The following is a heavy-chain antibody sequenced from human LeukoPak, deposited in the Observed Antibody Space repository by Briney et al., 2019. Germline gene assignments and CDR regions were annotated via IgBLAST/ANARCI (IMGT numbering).Heavy chain of an antibody. CDR3: ARQAYFGSGSYRGDAFDI. CDR2: IYPGDSDT. CDR1: GYSFSNYW. Sequence: GESLKISCKGSGYSFSNYWSGWVRQMPGKGLEWVGIIYPGDSDTRYSPSFQGQVTISADESINTAYLQWSSLKASDTAMYYCARQAYFGSGSYRGDAFDIWGQGTMVTVSS. V-gene: IGHV5-51*01. D-gene: IGHD3-10*01. J-gene: IGHJ3*02.